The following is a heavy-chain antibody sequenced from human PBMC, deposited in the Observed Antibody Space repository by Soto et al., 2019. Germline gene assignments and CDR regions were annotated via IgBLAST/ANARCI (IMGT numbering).Heavy chain of an antibody. CDR3: ARNYGSGRDYFYYGMDV. V-gene: IGHV4-31*03. Sequence: SETLSLTCTVSGGSISSDGYYWSWIRQHPGKGLEWIGYIYYSGSTYYNPSLKSRVTISVDTSKNQFSLKLSSVTAADTAVYYCARNYGSGRDYFYYGMDVWGQGTTVTVSS. D-gene: IGHD3-10*01. CDR2: IYYSGST. CDR1: GGSISSDGYY. J-gene: IGHJ6*02.